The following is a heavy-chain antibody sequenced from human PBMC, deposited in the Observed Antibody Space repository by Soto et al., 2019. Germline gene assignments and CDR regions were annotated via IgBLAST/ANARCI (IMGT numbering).Heavy chain of an antibody. D-gene: IGHD2-2*01. V-gene: IGHV3-66*04. CDR3: ARQSECSGSSCPYSGWFDP. CDR2: IYSGGTT. Sequence: EVQLMESGGGLVQPGGSLRLSCAASGFTVSDNYMSWVRQAPGKGPEWVSVIYSGGTTYYAGSVKGRFIISRDNSKNTLYLQMNSLRAEDTAVYYCARQSECSGSSCPYSGWFDPWGQGTLVTVSS. J-gene: IGHJ5*02. CDR1: GFTVSDNY.